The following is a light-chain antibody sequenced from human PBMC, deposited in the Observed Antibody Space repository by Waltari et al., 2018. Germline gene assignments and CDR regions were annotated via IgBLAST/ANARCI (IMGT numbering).Light chain of an antibody. CDR2: GAS. Sequence: EIVLTQSPGTLSLSPGERATLSCRARQSVRSSYLAWYQQKPGQAPRLLIYGASSRATGIPDRFSGSGSGTDFTLTISRLEPEDFAVYYCQQYGSSSWTFGQGTKVEIK. V-gene: IGKV3-20*01. J-gene: IGKJ1*01. CDR3: QQYGSSSWT. CDR1: QSVRSSY.